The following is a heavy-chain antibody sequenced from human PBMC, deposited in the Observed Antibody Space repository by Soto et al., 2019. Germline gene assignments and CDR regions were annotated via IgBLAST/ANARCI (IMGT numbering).Heavy chain of an antibody. V-gene: IGHV3-48*02. Sequence: HPGGSLRLSCAASGFTFSSYSMNWVRQAPGKGLEWVSYISSSSSTIYYADSVKGRFTISRDNAKNSLYLQMNSLRDEDTAVYYCARTYGDFPWYYFDYWGQGTLVTVSS. CDR2: ISSSSSTI. CDR3: ARTYGDFPWYYFDY. J-gene: IGHJ4*02. D-gene: IGHD4-17*01. CDR1: GFTFSSYS.